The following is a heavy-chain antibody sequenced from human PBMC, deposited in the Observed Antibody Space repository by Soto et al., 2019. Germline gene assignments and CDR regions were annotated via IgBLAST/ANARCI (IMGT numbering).Heavy chain of an antibody. V-gene: IGHV1-69*13. CDR2: IIPIFGTA. J-gene: IGHJ4*02. Sequence: ASVKVSCKASGGTFSSYAISWVRQAPGQGLEWMGGIIPIFGTANYAQKFQGRVTITADESTSTAYMELSGLRSEDTAVYYCARGDTAMGPYGPCPNWGQGTLVTVSS. CDR1: GGTFSSYA. D-gene: IGHD5-18*01. CDR3: ARGDTAMGPYGPCPN.